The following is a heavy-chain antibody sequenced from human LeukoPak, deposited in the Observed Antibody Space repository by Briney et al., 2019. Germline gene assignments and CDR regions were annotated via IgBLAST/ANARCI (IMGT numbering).Heavy chain of an antibody. CDR1: GGTFSSYA. CDR3: ARGIWPTNIDY. D-gene: IGHD3-10*01. CDR2: IIPILGIA. J-gene: IGHJ4*02. V-gene: IGHV1-69*04. Sequence: GASVKVSCKASGGTFSSYAISWVRQAPGQGLEWMGRIIPILGIANYAQKFQGRVTITADKSTSTAYMELSSLRSEDTAVYYCARGIWPTNIDYWGQGTLVTVSS.